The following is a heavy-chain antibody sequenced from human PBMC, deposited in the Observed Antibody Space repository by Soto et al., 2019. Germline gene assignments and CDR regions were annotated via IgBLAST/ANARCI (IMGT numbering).Heavy chain of an antibody. CDR2: SA. CDR3: AREGPPDIAWFDP. Sequence: QVQLVQSGAEVKKPGSSVKVSCKASGGTFSIYTISWVRQAPVQGLEWMGGSANSAQKFQARLTVTADESTSTVYLELSSLTSEDTAVYYCAREGPPDIAWFDPWGQGTLVSVSS. V-gene: IGHV1-69*01. CDR1: GGTFSIYT. D-gene: IGHD2-15*01. J-gene: IGHJ5*02.